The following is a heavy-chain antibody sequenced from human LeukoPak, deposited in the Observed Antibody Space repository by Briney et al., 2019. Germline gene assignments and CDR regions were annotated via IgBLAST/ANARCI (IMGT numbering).Heavy chain of an antibody. Sequence: PGGSLRLSCAASRFIFDNYGMTWVRQAPGKGLEWVSGISDDGYSTYYADSVKGRFTISRGNSRNTLFLQMNSLRADDTAVYYCAKDSYDTSIWGQGTLVTVSS. CDR1: RFIFDNYG. J-gene: IGHJ4*02. D-gene: IGHD3-22*01. V-gene: IGHV3-23*01. CDR2: ISDDGYST. CDR3: AKDSYDTSI.